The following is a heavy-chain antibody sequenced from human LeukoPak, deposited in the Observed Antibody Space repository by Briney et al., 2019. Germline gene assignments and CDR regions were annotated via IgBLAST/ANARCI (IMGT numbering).Heavy chain of an antibody. CDR1: GSSISSSSYY. V-gene: IGHV4-39*07. CDR3: ARPIRYYYGSGSLGSKNPDDAFDV. J-gene: IGHJ3*01. D-gene: IGHD3-10*01. Sequence: SETLSLTCTVSGSSISSSSYYWGCIRQPPGKGLECIGSIYYSGSTYYNPSLKSRVTISIDTSKNQFSLKLSSVTAADTAVYYCARPIRYYYGSGSLGSKNPDDAFDVWGQGTMVTVSS. CDR2: IYYSGST.